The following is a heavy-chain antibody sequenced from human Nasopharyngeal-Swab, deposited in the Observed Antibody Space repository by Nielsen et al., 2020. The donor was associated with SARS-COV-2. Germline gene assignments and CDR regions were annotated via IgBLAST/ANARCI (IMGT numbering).Heavy chain of an antibody. J-gene: IGHJ4*02. V-gene: IGHV1-18*01. CDR3: ARVLYTTMVQGVTEIFDY. CDR1: GGTFSSYA. Sequence: ASVKVSCKASGGTFSSYAISWVRQAPGQGLEWMGWISAYNGNTNYAQKLQGRVTMTTDTSTSTAYMELRSLRSDDTAVYYCARVLYTTMVQGVTEIFDYWGQGTLVTVSS. CDR2: ISAYNGNT. D-gene: IGHD3-10*01.